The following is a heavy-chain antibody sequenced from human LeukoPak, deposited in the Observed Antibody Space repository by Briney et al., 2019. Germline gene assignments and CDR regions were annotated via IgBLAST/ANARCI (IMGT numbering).Heavy chain of an antibody. CDR1: GFTFSSYA. D-gene: IGHD3-3*01. Sequence: GGSLRLSCAASGFTFSSYAMYWVRQAPGKGLERMAVISYDGTNKYYADSVKGRFTISRDNSKNTLYLQMNSLRAEDTAVYYCAKDLNYDFWSGLGNWGQGTLVTVSS. J-gene: IGHJ4*02. V-gene: IGHV3-30*18. CDR2: ISYDGTNK. CDR3: AKDLNYDFWSGLGN.